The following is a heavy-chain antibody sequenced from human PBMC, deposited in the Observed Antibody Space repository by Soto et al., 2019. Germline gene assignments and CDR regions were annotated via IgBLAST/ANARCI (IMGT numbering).Heavy chain of an antibody. V-gene: IGHV4-34*01. D-gene: IGHD2-21*02. CDR2: INHGGST. J-gene: IGHJ4*02. Sequence: QVQLQQWGAGLLKPSETLSLTCAVSGGSFSGFFWSWIRQPPGKGLEWIGTINHGGSTDYNASLKSRVTISVDTPKNQFSLRLTSVTAADTAVFYCARTRVVTASRRLFDYWGRGTLVTVSS. CDR1: GGSFSGFF. CDR3: ARTRVVTASRRLFDY.